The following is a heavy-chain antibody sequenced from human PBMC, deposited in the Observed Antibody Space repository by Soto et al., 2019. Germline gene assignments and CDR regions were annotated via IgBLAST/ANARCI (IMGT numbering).Heavy chain of an antibody. CDR3: AHASSGYSHPLGFDP. CDR1: GFTFSSYS. V-gene: IGHV3-30*02. CDR2: ICNGSSNK. D-gene: IGHD3-22*01. Sequence: GGSLRLSCAASGFTFSSYSMNWVRQAPGKGLEWVAFICNGSSNKYYADSVKGRFTISRDNSKNTLYLQMNSLRAEDTAVYYSAHASSGYSHPLGFDPWGQGTLVTVSS. J-gene: IGHJ5*02.